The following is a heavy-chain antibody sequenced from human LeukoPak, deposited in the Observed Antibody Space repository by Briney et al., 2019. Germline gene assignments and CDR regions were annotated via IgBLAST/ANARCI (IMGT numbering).Heavy chain of an antibody. V-gene: IGHV4-61*02. CDR2: IYTSGST. CDR3: ARDSGVVTRAFDI. D-gene: IGHD4-23*01. J-gene: IGHJ3*02. Sequence: SETLSLTCTVSGGSISSGSYYWSWIRQPGGKGLEWIGRIYTSGSTNYNPSLKSRVTISVDTSKNQFSLKLSSVTAADTAVYYCARDSGVVTRAFDIWGQGTMVTVSS. CDR1: GGSISSGSYY.